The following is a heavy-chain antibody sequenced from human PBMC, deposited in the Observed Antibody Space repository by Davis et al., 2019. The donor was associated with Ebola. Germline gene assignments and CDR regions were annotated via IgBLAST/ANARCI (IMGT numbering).Heavy chain of an antibody. D-gene: IGHD1-26*01. V-gene: IGHV3-48*03. CDR3: AKEGPGWELLVPWFDP. J-gene: IGHJ5*02. CDR2: ISSSGSTI. Sequence: GGSLRLSCAASGFTFSSYEMNWVRQAPGKGLEWVSYISSSGSTIYYADSVKGRFTISRDNAKNSLYLQMNSLRAEDTAVYYCAKEGPGWELLVPWFDPWGQGTLVTVSS. CDR1: GFTFSSYE.